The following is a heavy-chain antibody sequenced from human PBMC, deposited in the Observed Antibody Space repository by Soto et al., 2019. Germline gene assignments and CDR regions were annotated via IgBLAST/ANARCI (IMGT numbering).Heavy chain of an antibody. CDR2: ISAGGGNI. CDR1: GFTFSSYA. D-gene: IGHD1-1*01. J-gene: IGHJ5*02. Sequence: EVQLLESGGGLVQPGGSLRLSCAASGFTFSSYAMSWVRQAPGKGLEWVSAISAGGGNIYYRDSVKGRFTISRDNSKNTLYLQMNSLRAEDTAVYFCAPTTTSIPWFDPWGQGTLVTVSS. V-gene: IGHV3-23*01. CDR3: APTTTSIPWFDP.